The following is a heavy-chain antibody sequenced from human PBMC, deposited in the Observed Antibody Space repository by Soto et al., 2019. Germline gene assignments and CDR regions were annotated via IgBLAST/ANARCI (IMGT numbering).Heavy chain of an antibody. D-gene: IGHD3-3*01. CDR1: GYTFTSYD. J-gene: IGHJ6*03. Sequence: GASVKVSCKASGYTFTSYDINWVRQATGQGLEWMGWMNPNSGNTGYAQKFQGRVTMTRNTSISTAYMELSSLRSEDTAVYYCARLTSKRQRITIFGVVPGFYYYYYYMDVWGKGTTVTVSS. CDR3: ARLTSKRQRITIFGVVPGFYYYYYYMDV. CDR2: MNPNSGNT. V-gene: IGHV1-8*01.